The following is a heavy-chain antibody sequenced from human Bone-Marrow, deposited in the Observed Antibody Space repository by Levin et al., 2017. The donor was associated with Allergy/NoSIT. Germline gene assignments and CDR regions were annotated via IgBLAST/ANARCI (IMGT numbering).Heavy chain of an antibody. CDR2: IYSGGST. CDR3: TTKSPYSQYYYDSSGYAFDY. Sequence: GGSLRLSCAASGFTVSSNYMSWVRQAPGKGLEWVSVIYSGGSTYYADSVKGRFTISRDNSKNTLYLQMNSLRAEDTAVYYCTTKSPYSQYYYDSSGYAFDYWGQGTLVTVSS. J-gene: IGHJ4*02. CDR1: GFTVSSNY. D-gene: IGHD3-22*01. V-gene: IGHV3-53*01.